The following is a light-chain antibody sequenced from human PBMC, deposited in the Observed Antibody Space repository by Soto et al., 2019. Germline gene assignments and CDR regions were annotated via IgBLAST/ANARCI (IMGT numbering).Light chain of an antibody. CDR2: SNN. V-gene: IGLV1-44*01. CDR3: AAWDDSLTDYV. J-gene: IGLJ1*01. CDR1: SSNIGRNT. Sequence: QSVLTQALSASETPGQRVTISCSGGSSNIGRNTVNWYQQLPGTAPKLLIYSNNRRPSGVPDRFSGSKSGTSASLAISGLQSEDEADYYCAAWDDSLTDYVFGTGTQLTVL.